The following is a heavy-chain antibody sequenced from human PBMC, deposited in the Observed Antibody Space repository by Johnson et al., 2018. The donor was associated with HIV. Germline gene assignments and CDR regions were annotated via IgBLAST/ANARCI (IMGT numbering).Heavy chain of an antibody. CDR3: ATGENLKWELRFVDAFDI. CDR2: ISGSGGST. Sequence: VQLVESGGGVVQPGRSLRLSCAASGFTFSSYAMHWVRQAPGKGLECVSAISGSGGSTGYADSVKGRFTISRDNAKNSLYLQMNSLRAEDTALYYCATGENLKWELRFVDAFDIWGQGTMVTVSS. D-gene: IGHD1-26*01. J-gene: IGHJ3*02. V-gene: IGHV3-23*04. CDR1: GFTFSSYA.